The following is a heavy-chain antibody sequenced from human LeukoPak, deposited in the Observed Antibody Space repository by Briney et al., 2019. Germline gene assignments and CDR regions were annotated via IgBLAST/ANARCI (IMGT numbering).Heavy chain of an antibody. Sequence: SCKASGGTFSSYAISWVRQAPGQGLEWVAFIRYDGTNKYYTDSVKGRFTISRDNSKNTLYLQMYSLRVEDTAVYYCARIWLGRRRTVDLVSTGETDFWGQGTLVSVSS. J-gene: IGHJ4*02. D-gene: IGHD5/OR15-5a*01. CDR3: ARIWLGRRRTVDLVSTGETDF. V-gene: IGHV3-30*10. CDR1: GGTFSSYA. CDR2: IRYDGTNK.